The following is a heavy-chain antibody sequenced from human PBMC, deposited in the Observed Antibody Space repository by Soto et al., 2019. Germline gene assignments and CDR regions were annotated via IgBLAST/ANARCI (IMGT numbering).Heavy chain of an antibody. D-gene: IGHD2-15*01. CDR1: GYSFTSYW. Sequence: PGESLKISCKGSGYSFTSYWIGWERQMPGKGLEWMGIIYPGDSDTRYSPSFQGQVTISADKSISTAYLQWSSLKASDTAMYYCARHPSGGGTTNWFDPWGQGTLVTVSS. V-gene: IGHV5-51*01. J-gene: IGHJ5*02. CDR3: ARHPSGGGTTNWFDP. CDR2: IYPGDSDT.